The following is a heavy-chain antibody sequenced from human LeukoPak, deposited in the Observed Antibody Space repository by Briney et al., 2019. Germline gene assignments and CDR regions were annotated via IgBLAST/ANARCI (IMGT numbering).Heavy chain of an antibody. D-gene: IGHD6-13*01. Sequence: ASVKVSCKASGYTFTGYYMHWVRQAPGQGLEWMGRINPNSGGTNYAQKFERRVTMTRDTSISTAYMELSRLRSDDTAVYYCARERIAAAGTFDPWGQGTLVTVSS. CDR1: GYTFTGYY. CDR3: ARERIAAAGTFDP. CDR2: INPNSGGT. V-gene: IGHV1-2*06. J-gene: IGHJ5*02.